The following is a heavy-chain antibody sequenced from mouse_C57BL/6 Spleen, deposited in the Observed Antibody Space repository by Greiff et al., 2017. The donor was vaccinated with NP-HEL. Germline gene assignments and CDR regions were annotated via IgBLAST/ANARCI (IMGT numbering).Heavy chain of an antibody. CDR2: ISSGGDYI. V-gene: IGHV5-9-1*02. CDR1: GFTFSSYA. D-gene: IGHD6-2*01. CDR3: TRVPYSLNAMDY. J-gene: IGHJ4*01. Sequence: EVQGVESGEGLVKPGGSLKLSCAASGFTFSSYAMSWVRQTPEKRLEWVAYISSGGDYIYYADTVKGRFTISRDNARNTLYLQMSSLKSEDTAMYYCTRVPYSLNAMDYWGQGTSVTVSS.